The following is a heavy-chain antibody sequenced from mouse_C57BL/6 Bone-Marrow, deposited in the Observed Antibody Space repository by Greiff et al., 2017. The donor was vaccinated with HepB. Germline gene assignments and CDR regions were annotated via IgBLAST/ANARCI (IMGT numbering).Heavy chain of an antibody. J-gene: IGHJ4*01. V-gene: IGHV1-42*01. D-gene: IGHD1-1*01. CDR1: GYSFTGYY. CDR3: AREDYYGSSLYAMDY. Sequence: EVQLKQSGPELVKPGASVKISCKASGYSFTGYYMNWVKQSPEKSLEWIGEINPSTGGTTYNQKFKAKATLTVDKSSSTAYMQLKSLTSEDSAVYYCAREDYYGSSLYAMDYWGQGTSVTVSS. CDR2: INPSTGGT.